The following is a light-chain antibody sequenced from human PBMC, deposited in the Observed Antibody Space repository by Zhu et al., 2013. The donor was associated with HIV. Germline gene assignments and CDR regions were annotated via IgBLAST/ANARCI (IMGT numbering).Light chain of an antibody. CDR3: QQYYSTPYT. CDR2: WAS. J-gene: IGKJ2*01. Sequence: EIVLTQSPGTLSLSPGERATLSCRASQSISSSHLAWYQQKPGQPPKLLIYWASTRESGVPDRFSGSGSGTDFTLTISSLQAEDVAVYYCQQYYSTPYTFGPGDQAGDQT. V-gene: IGKV4-1*01. CDR1: QSISSSH.